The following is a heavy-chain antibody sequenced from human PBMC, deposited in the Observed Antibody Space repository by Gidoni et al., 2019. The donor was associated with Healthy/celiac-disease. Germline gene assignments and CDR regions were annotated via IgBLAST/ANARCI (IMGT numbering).Heavy chain of an antibody. CDR3: ARHLGKYYDILTGYQDY. V-gene: IGHV4-39*01. Sequence: QLQLQESGPGLVKPSETLSLTCTVSGGSIRSSSYYWGWIRQPPGKGLEWIGSIYYSGSTYYNPSLKSRVTISVDTSKNQFSLKLSSVTAADTAVYYCARHLGKYYDILTGYQDYWGQGTLVTVSS. J-gene: IGHJ4*02. CDR1: GGSIRSSSYY. CDR2: IYYSGST. D-gene: IGHD3-9*01.